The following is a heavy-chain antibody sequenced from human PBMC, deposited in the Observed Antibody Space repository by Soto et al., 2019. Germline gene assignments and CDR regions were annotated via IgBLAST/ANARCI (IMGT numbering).Heavy chain of an antibody. CDR3: ARPYGGKIGDAPDL. CDR1: GFAFSSYA. V-gene: IGHV3-23*01. D-gene: IGHD4-17*01. Sequence: LRLSCVASGFAFSSYAMSWVRQVPGKGLEWVSTISDAAGSAYYVDSVKGRFTISRDNSKKTLYLHMSSLRAEDSAVYYCARPYGGKIGDAPDLWGPGTRVTVSS. CDR2: ISDAAGSA. J-gene: IGHJ3*01.